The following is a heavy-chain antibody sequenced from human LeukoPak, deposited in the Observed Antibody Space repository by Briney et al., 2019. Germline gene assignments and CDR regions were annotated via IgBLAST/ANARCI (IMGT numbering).Heavy chain of an antibody. V-gene: IGHV3-74*01. D-gene: IGHD6-13*01. CDR1: GFTFSSYW. Sequence: GGSLRLSCAASGFTFSSYWMHWVRQAPGKGPVWVSRINSDGSSTSYADSVKGRFTISRDNAKNTLYLQMNSLRAEDTAVYYCARLWGIAAELDYWGQGTLVTVSS. CDR3: ARLWGIAAELDY. CDR2: INSDGSST. J-gene: IGHJ4*02.